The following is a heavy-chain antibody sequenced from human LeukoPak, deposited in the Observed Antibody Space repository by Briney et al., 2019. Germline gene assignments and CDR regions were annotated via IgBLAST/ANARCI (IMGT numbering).Heavy chain of an antibody. Sequence: SQTLSLTCAISGDSVSSNSAAWYWIRQSPSRGLEWLGRTYYRSKWFHDYAVSVKSRITVKPETSKNQLTLQMNSVIPEDTAVYYCARERYCTTTSCVDAFDIWGQGTMVTVSS. CDR1: GDSVSSNSAA. CDR2: TYYRSKWFH. V-gene: IGHV6-1*01. CDR3: ARERYCTTTSCVDAFDI. J-gene: IGHJ3*02. D-gene: IGHD2-2*01.